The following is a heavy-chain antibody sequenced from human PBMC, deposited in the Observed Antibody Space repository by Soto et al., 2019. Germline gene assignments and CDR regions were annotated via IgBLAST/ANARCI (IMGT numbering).Heavy chain of an antibody. Sequence: QLQLQESGPGLVKPSETLSLTCTVSGGSISSSSYYWGWIRQPPGKGLEWIGNIFYSGSTYYNPSLKSRVTISVDTSKNQFFLKMNSVTAADTVVYYCARVYDFVGGGDNWGQGTLVTVSS. J-gene: IGHJ4*02. CDR1: GGSISSSSYY. CDR2: IFYSGST. D-gene: IGHD3-16*01. V-gene: IGHV4-39*01. CDR3: ARVYDFVGGGDN.